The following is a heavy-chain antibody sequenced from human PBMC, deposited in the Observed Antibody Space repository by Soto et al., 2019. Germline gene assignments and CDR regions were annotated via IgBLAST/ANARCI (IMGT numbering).Heavy chain of an antibody. Sequence: GGSLRLSCVASGFSFDDFVMNWVRQRPGKGLEWVSSVRWNSGAKLYADSVKGRFAISRDSAKKSVYLQMNSLRPDDTAFYYCAKGVATAVPALDYWGQGTLVTVSS. D-gene: IGHD2-21*02. V-gene: IGHV3-9*01. CDR1: GFSFDDFV. CDR3: AKGVATAVPALDY. J-gene: IGHJ4*02. CDR2: VRWNSGAK.